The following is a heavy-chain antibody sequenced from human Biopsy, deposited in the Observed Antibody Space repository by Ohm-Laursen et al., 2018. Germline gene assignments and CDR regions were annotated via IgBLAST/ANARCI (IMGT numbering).Heavy chain of an antibody. CDR3: TTDTSSWYNYFDY. D-gene: IGHD6-13*01. Sequence: SLRLSCTASGFTFSNSCMNWVRQAPGKGLEWVGRIKSKTDGGTTDYAAPVKDRFTISRDESKNTLYLQMNSLKTEDTAVYYCTTDTSSWYNYFDYWGQGTLVTVSS. CDR2: IKSKTDGGTT. V-gene: IGHV3-15*01. J-gene: IGHJ4*02. CDR1: GFTFSNSC.